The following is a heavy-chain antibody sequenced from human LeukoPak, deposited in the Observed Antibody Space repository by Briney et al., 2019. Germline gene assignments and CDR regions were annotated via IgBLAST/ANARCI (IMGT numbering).Heavy chain of an antibody. J-gene: IGHJ6*02. D-gene: IGHD6-25*01. CDR3: ARDQTAAARSWYYYGMDV. V-gene: IGHV3-53*01. CDR1: GFTVSSNY. Sequence: GGSLRLSCAASGFTVSSNYMSWVRQAPGKGLEWVSVIYSGGSTYYADSVKGRFTISRDNSKNTLYLQMNGLRAEDTAVYYCARDQTAAARSWYYYGMDVWGQGTTVTVSS. CDR2: IYSGGST.